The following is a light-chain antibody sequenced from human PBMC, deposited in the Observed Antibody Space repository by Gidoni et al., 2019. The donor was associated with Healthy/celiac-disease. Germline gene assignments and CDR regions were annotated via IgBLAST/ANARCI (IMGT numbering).Light chain of an antibody. Sequence: QSVLTQPPSVSRAPGQRVTISCTGSSSNIGAGYDVHWYQQLPGTAPNLLIYGNSNRPSGVPDRFSGSKSGTSASLAITGLQAEDEADYYCQSYDSSLSGPWVFGGGTKLTVL. CDR2: GNS. CDR3: QSYDSSLSGPWV. J-gene: IGLJ3*02. V-gene: IGLV1-40*01. CDR1: SSNIGAGYD.